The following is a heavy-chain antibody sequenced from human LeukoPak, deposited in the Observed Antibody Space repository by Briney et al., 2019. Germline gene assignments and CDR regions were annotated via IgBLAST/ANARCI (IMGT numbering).Heavy chain of an antibody. CDR2: MNPNSGNT. CDR1: GYTFTSYG. Sequence: ASVKVSCKASGYTFTSYGISWVRQAPGQGLEWMGWMNPNSGNTGYAQKFQGRVTMTRDTSTSTVYMELSSLRSEDTAVYYCARDIVYAMGGPFDPWGQGTLVTVSS. D-gene: IGHD2-8*01. V-gene: IGHV1-8*02. CDR3: ARDIVYAMGGPFDP. J-gene: IGHJ5*02.